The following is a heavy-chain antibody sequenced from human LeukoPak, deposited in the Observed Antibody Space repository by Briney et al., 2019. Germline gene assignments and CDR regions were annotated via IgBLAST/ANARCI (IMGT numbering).Heavy chain of an antibody. V-gene: IGHV3-15*01. J-gene: IGHJ4*02. CDR2: IKSKAGGGTT. CDR3: ATDKQSWFGGDY. Sequence: PGGSLRLSCAASGFTLSNAWMSWVRQAPGKGLEWVGRIKSKAGGGTTEYGASVKGRFTISRDDSLNTLYLQMNSLKTEDTAVYYCATDKQSWFGGDYWGQGTLVTVSS. D-gene: IGHD3-10*01. CDR1: GFTLSNAW.